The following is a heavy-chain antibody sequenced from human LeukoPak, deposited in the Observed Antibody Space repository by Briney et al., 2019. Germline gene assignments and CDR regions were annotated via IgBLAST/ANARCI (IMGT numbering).Heavy chain of an antibody. CDR1: GFTFGDYA. CDR3: ARANYGGNEY. D-gene: IGHD4-23*01. CDR2: IYSGGST. J-gene: IGHJ4*02. V-gene: IGHV3-53*01. Sequence: PGGSLRLSCTASGFTFGDYAMSWVRQAPGKGLEWVSVIYSGGSTYYADSVKGRFTISRDNSKNTLYLQMNSLRAEDTAVYYCARANYGGNEYWGQGTLVTVSS.